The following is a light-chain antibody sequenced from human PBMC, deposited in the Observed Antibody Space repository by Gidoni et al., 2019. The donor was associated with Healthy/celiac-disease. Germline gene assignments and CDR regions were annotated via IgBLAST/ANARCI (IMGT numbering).Light chain of an antibody. Sequence: DIVMTQSQLSLPVAPGEPASISCRSSQSLLHSNGYNYLDWYLQKPGQSPQLLIYLGSNRASGVPDRFSGSGSGTDFTLKSSRVEAEDVGVYYCMQALQQYTFGQGTKLEIK. CDR2: LGS. CDR1: QSLLHSNGYNY. CDR3: MQALQQYT. J-gene: IGKJ2*01. V-gene: IGKV2-28*01.